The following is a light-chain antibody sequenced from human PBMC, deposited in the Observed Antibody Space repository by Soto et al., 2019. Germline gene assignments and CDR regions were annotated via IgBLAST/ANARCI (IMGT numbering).Light chain of an antibody. CDR1: SCDVGGYNY. Sequence: QSALTQPASVSGSPGQSITISCTGTSCDVGGYNYVSWYQQHPGKTPKLMIYDVSNRPSGVSNRFYGSKSGKTASLTISGLQAEDEADDYCSSYTSSSSPVVFGGGTKLTVL. CDR3: SSYTSSSSPVV. CDR2: DVS. V-gene: IGLV2-14*01. J-gene: IGLJ2*01.